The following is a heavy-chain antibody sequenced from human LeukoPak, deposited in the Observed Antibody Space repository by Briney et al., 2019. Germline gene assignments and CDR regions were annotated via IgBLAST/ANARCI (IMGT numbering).Heavy chain of an antibody. V-gene: IGHV4-39*07. CDR2: IYYSGST. CDR1: GDSISSSLYY. CDR3: AREIRDRYYYYYYYMDV. Sequence: PSETLSLTCTVSGDSISSSLYYWGWIRQPPGKGLEWIGSIYYSGSTYYNPSLKSRVTISVDTSKNQFSLKLSSVTAADTAVYYCAREIRDRYYYYYYYMDVWGKGTTVTVSS. J-gene: IGHJ6*03.